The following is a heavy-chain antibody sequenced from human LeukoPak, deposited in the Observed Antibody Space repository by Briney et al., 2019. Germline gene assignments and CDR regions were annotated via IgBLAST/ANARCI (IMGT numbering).Heavy chain of an antibody. CDR3: ARDAYVHNAFDI. V-gene: IGHV1-2*06. Sequence: ASVKVSCEASGYTFTGYYMHWVRQAPGQGLEWMGRINPNSGGTNYAQKFQGRVTMTRDTSISTAYMELSRLRSDDTAVYYCARDAYVHNAFDICGQGTMVTVSS. D-gene: IGHD1-1*01. CDR1: GYTFTGYY. CDR2: INPNSGGT. J-gene: IGHJ3*02.